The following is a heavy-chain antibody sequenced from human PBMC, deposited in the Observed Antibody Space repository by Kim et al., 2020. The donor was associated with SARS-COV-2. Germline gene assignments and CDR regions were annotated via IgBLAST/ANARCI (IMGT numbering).Heavy chain of an antibody. V-gene: IGHV3-7*01. CDR3: ARRRGSGTYLAYWYFDL. CDR2: IKQDGSEK. Sequence: GGSLRLSCAASEFTFSSYWMSWVRQAPGKGLEWVANIKQDGSEKYYVDSVKGRFTISRDNAKNSLYLQMNSLRAEDTAVYYCARRRGSGTYLAYWYFDLWGRGTLVTVSS. J-gene: IGHJ2*01. D-gene: IGHD3-10*01. CDR1: EFTFSSYW.